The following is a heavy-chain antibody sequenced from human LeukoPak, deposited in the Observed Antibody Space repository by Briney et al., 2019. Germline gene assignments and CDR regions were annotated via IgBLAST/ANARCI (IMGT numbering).Heavy chain of an antibody. J-gene: IGHJ4*02. CDR2: IDPSDSYT. CDR1: GYSFTGYW. V-gene: IGHV5-10-1*01. CDR3: ARRTVYGDYTFDY. Sequence: GESLKISCKGSGYSFTGYWISWVRQMPGKGLEWMGRIDPSDSYTNYSPSFQGHVTISADKSISTAYLQWSSLKASDTAMYYCARRTVYGDYTFDYWGQGTLVTVSS. D-gene: IGHD4-17*01.